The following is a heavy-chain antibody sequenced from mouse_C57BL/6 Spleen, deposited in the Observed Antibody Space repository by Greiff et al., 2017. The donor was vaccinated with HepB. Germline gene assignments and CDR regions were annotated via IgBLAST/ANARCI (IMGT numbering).Heavy chain of an antibody. D-gene: IGHD2-1*01. Sequence: VQLQQSGPELVKPGASVKISCKASGYSFTGYYMNWVKQSPEKSLEWIGEINPSTGGTTYNQKFKAKATLTVDKSSSTAYMQLKSLTSEDSAVYYCAREVPYGNYGAMDYWGQGTSVTVSS. CDR1: GYSFTGYY. J-gene: IGHJ4*01. CDR3: AREVPYGNYGAMDY. V-gene: IGHV1-42*01. CDR2: INPSTGGT.